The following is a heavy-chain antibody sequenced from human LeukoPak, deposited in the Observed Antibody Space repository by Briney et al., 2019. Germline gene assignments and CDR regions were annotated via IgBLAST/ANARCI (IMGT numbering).Heavy chain of an antibody. V-gene: IGHV1-18*01. J-gene: IGHJ4*02. CDR2: ISTYNGDT. CDR3: ARDLSNTSGWYIYFDY. CDR1: GYTFTKYG. Sequence: ASVKVSCKASGYTFTKYGIAWVRQAPGQGLEWLGWISTYNGDTKYARKLQGRVTMTTDTSTTTAYMELRSLRSDDTAVYYCARDLSNTSGWYIYFDYWGQGSLVTVSS. D-gene: IGHD6-19*01.